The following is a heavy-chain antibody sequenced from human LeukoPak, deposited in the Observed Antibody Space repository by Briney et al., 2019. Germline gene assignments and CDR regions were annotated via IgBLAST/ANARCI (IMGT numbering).Heavy chain of an antibody. CDR3: ARSGRYCSSTSCYVGNWFDP. D-gene: IGHD2-2*01. V-gene: IGHV1-46*01. Sequence: ASVKVSCKASGYTFTSYYMHWVRQAPGQGLEWMGIINPSGGSTSYAQKFQGRVTMTRDTSTSTVYMELSSLRSEDTAVYYCARSGRYCSSTSCYVGNWFDPWGQGTLVTVSS. CDR1: GYTFTSYY. J-gene: IGHJ5*02. CDR2: INPSGGST.